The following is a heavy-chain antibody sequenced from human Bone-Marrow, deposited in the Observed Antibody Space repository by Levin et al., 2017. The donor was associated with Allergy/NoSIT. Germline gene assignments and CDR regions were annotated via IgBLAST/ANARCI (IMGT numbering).Heavy chain of an antibody. V-gene: IGHV4-4*02. CDR3: ATSFLDS. J-gene: IGHJ4*02. CDR1: GGSISSSNW. CDR2: IYHLGST. Sequence: ASETLSLTCNVSGGSISSSNWWSWVRQTPGKGLEWIGEIYHLGSTNYKPSLKSRVTMSVDKSKNQFSLKLNSVTAADTAVYYCATSFLDSWGQGTLVTVSS. D-gene: IGHD2/OR15-2a*01.